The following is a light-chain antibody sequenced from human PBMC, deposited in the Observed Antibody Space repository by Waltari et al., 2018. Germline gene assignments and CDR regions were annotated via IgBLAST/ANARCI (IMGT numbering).Light chain of an antibody. Sequence: NFILTQPHSVSESPGKPVTISCTRSSGRIAGNYVQGYPQRPGRAPTIVIYEDNRRPSGVPDRFSGSIDSSSNSASLTISGLKTEDEADYYCQSYDYYNQAIVFGGGTKLTVL. J-gene: IGLJ3*02. CDR3: QSYDYYNQAIV. CDR2: EDN. CDR1: SGRIAGNY. V-gene: IGLV6-57*04.